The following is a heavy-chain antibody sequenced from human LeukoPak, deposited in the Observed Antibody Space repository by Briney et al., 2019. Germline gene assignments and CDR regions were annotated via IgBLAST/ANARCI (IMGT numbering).Heavy chain of an antibody. CDR1: GFTFSSYG. CDR3: ARVAHNSSGYYFNDY. V-gene: IGHV3-30*03. D-gene: IGHD3-22*01. J-gene: IGHJ4*02. Sequence: SGGSLRLSCAASGFTFSSYGMHWVRQAPGKGLEWVAVISYDGSNKYYADSVKGRFTISRDNSKNTLYLQMNSLRAEDTALYYCARVAHNSSGYYFNDYWGQGTLVTVSS. CDR2: ISYDGSNK.